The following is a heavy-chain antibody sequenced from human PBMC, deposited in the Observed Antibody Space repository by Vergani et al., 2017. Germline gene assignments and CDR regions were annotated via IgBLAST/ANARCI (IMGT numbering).Heavy chain of an antibody. CDR1: GFTFSSYW. CDR3: AREDYGSGSYFGYYYYGMDV. D-gene: IGHD3-10*01. J-gene: IGHJ6*02. CDR2: INSDGSST. Sequence: EVQLVESGGGLVQPGGSLRLSCAASGFTFSSYWMHWVRQAPGKGLVWVSRINSDGSSTSYADSVKGRFTISRDNSKNTLYLQMNSLRAEDTAVYYCAREDYGSGSYFGYYYYGMDVWGQGTTVTVSS. V-gene: IGHV3-74*01.